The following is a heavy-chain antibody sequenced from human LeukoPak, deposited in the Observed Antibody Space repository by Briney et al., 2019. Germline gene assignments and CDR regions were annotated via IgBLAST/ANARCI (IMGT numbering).Heavy chain of an antibody. Sequence: PGGSLRLSCAASGFTFSTYSMNWVRQAPGKGLEWVSSISNSSTYIYYADSVKGRFTISRDNAKTSLYLQMNSLRAEDTAVYYCVRGVATTGGYYYIDVWGKGTTVTISS. D-gene: IGHD5-12*01. J-gene: IGHJ6*03. CDR1: GFTFSTYS. CDR3: VRGVATTGGYYYIDV. V-gene: IGHV3-21*01. CDR2: ISNSSTYI.